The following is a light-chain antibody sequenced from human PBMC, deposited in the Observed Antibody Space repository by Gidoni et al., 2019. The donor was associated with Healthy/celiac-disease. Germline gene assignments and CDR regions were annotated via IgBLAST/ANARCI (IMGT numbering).Light chain of an antibody. CDR2: GAS. V-gene: IGKV3-15*01. J-gene: IGKJ1*01. CDR1: QSVSSN. Sequence: EIVMTQYPATLSVSPGERATLSCRASQSVSSNLAWNQQKPGQAPRLLIYGASTRATGIPARFSGSGSGTEFTLTISSLQSEDFAVYCCQQYNNWPPWTFGQXTKVEIK. CDR3: QQYNNWPPWT.